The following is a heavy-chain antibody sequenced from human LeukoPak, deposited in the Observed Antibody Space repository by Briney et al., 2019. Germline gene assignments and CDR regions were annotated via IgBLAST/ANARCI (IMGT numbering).Heavy chain of an antibody. CDR2: ISGSGGST. CDR3: AKDLVVPAATFYFDY. D-gene: IGHD2-2*01. J-gene: IGHJ4*02. CDR1: GFTFSSYA. Sequence: GGSLRLSCAASGFTFSSYAMSWVCQAPGKGLEWVSAISGSGGSTYYADSVKGRFTISRDNSKNTLYLQMNSLRAEDTAVYYCAKDLVVPAATFYFDYWGQGTLVTVSS. V-gene: IGHV3-23*01.